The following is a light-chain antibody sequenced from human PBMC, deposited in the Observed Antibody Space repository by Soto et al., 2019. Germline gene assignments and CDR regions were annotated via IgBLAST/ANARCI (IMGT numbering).Light chain of an antibody. Sequence: EIVLTQSPATLSLSPGDRATLSCRASQSVSSYLAWYQQKPGQAPRLLIYDASNRATGIPARFSGSGSGTDFTLTISSLAPEDFAVYYCQQRSNWLLTFGGGTKVEIK. V-gene: IGKV3-11*01. J-gene: IGKJ4*01. CDR1: QSVSSY. CDR2: DAS. CDR3: QQRSNWLLT.